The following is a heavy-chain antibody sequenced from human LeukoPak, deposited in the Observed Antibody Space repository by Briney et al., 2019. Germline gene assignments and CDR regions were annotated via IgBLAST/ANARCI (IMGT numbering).Heavy chain of an antibody. J-gene: IGHJ5*02. CDR3: ARDQRSGDYWFDP. CDR2: SYYSGNT. V-gene: IGHV4-59*01. D-gene: IGHD4-17*01. Sequence: PSETLSLTCTVSGGSIIDYYWRWIRQPPGKGLEWIGYSYYSGNTNYNPSLKSRVTISVDTSKNQFSLKLSSVTAADTAVYYCARDQRSGDYWFDPWGQGTLVTVSS. CDR1: GGSIIDYY.